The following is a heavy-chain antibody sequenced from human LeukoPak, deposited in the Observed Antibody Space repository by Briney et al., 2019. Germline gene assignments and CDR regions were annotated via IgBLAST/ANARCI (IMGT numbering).Heavy chain of an antibody. CDR1: GYTFTSYG. V-gene: IGHV1-18*01. J-gene: IGHJ5*02. D-gene: IGHD6-13*01. CDR2: ISAYNGNT. Sequence: ASVKVSCKASGYTFTSYGISWVRQAPGQGLEGMGWISAYNGNTNYAQKIQGRVTITTDTSTGTAYMELRSLRSDDTAVYYCARRSSSWYGDQNWFDPWGQGTLVTVSS. CDR3: ARRSSSWYGDQNWFDP.